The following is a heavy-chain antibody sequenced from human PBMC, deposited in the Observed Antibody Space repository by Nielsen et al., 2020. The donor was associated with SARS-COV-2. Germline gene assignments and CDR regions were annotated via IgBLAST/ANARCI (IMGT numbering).Heavy chain of an antibody. V-gene: IGHV1-3*01. CDR2: INAGNANT. D-gene: IGHD6-13*01. CDR1: GYTFTSYA. Sequence: ASVKVSCKASGYTFTSYAMHWVRQAPGQRLEWMGWINAGNANTKYSQKFQGRVTITRDTSASTAYMELSSLRSEDTAVYYCAREPYSSSWCGDYWGQGTLVTVSS. J-gene: IGHJ4*02. CDR3: AREPYSSSWCGDY.